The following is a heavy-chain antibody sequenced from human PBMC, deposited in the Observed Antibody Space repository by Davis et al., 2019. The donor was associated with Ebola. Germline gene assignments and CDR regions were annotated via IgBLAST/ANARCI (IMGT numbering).Heavy chain of an antibody. CDR1: GFTFSSYA. CDR3: AKDKEMIVVVMGYFDY. CDR2: ISGSGGST. J-gene: IGHJ4*02. D-gene: IGHD3-22*01. V-gene: IGHV3-23*01. Sequence: PGGSLRLSCAASGFTFSSYAMSWVRQAPGKGLEWVSAISGSGGSTYYADSVKGRFTISRDNSKNTLYLQMNSLRAEDTAVYYCAKDKEMIVVVMGYFDYWGQGTLVTVSS.